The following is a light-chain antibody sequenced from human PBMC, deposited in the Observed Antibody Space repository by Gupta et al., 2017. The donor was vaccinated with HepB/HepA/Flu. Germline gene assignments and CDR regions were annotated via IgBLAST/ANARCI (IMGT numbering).Light chain of an antibody. CDR2: AAS. J-gene: IGKJ4*01. CDR1: QSVTNY. Sequence: EVVLTQSPATLSLSPGEMATLSCRASQSVTNYLAWYQQKPGQALRLLIYAASNRASGIPARFSGSGSGTDFTLTISSLEPEDFAVYYCQQRYNSLTFGGGTKVEIK. V-gene: IGKV3-11*01. CDR3: QQRYNSLT.